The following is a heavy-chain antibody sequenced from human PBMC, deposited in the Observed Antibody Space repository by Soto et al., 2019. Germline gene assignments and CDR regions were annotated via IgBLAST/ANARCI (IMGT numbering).Heavy chain of an antibody. Sequence: ASVKVSCKASGYTFTSYYMHWVRQAPGQGLEWMGIINPSGGSTSYAQKFQGRVTMTRDTSTSTVYMELSSLRAEDTAVYYCARDPPLYVWGSPSHAFDIWGQGTMVTVSS. J-gene: IGHJ3*02. CDR2: INPSGGST. CDR3: ARDPPLYVWGSPSHAFDI. CDR1: GYTFTSYY. V-gene: IGHV1-46*01. D-gene: IGHD3-16*01.